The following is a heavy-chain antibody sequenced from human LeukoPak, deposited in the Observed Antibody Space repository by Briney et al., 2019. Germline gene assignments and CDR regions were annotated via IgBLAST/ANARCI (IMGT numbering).Heavy chain of an antibody. V-gene: IGHV3-23*01. CDR3: AKGLWEPYYFDY. Sequence: PGGSLRLSCAASGFTFSSYAMSWVRQAPGKGLEWVAAISGSGGSTYYADSVKGRFTISRDNSKNTLYLQMNSLRAEDTAVYYCAKGLWEPYYFDYWGQGTLVTVSS. CDR2: ISGSGGST. D-gene: IGHD3-16*01. CDR1: GFTFSSYA. J-gene: IGHJ4*02.